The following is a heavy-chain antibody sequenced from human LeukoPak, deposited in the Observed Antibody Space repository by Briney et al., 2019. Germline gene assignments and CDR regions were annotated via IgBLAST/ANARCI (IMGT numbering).Heavy chain of an antibody. CDR3: ARGARAGYNLEPFDY. J-gene: IGHJ4*02. CDR1: GGSMSSYY. D-gene: IGHD5-24*01. CDR2: IYYSGST. Sequence: SETLSLTCTVSGGSMSSYYWSWIRQPPGKGLEWIGYIYYSGSTKYNPSLKSRVTISVDTSKNQFSLKLSSVTAADTAVYYSARGARAGYNLEPFDYWGQGTLVTVSS. V-gene: IGHV4-59*08.